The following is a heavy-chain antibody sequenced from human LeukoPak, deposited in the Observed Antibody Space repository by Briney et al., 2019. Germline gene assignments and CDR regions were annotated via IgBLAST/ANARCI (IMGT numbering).Heavy chain of an antibody. CDR2: VKSKNDGGRT. D-gene: IGHD3-3*01. J-gene: IGHJ3*01. CDR3: TTDLFPNTIFGVAFVKDAFDF. CDR1: GVSFCNAW. V-gene: IGHV3-15*01. Sequence: WGSLRLSCAVSGVSFCNAWVSWVRQAQAQGLELVGRVKSKNDGGRTDYAATVKGKFTISIDDSVDTLYLQMNSLRTGDTAVYYCTTDLFPNTIFGVAFVKDAFDFWGQGTVVTVSS.